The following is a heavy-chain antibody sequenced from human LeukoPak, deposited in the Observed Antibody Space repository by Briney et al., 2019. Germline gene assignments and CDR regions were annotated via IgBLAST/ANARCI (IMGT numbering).Heavy chain of an antibody. J-gene: IGHJ2*01. D-gene: IGHD1-26*01. CDR2: ISSSSSYI. Sequence: GGSLRLSCAASGFTFSSYSMNWVRQAPGKGLEWVSSISSSSSYIYYADSVKGRFIISRDTAKNSLFLQMNSLRAEDTAVYYCARTIAVGDWYFDLWGRGTLVTVSS. CDR1: GFTFSSYS. CDR3: ARTIAVGDWYFDL. V-gene: IGHV3-21*01.